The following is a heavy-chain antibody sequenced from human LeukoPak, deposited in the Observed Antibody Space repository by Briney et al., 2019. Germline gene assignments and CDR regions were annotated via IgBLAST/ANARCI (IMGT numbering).Heavy chain of an antibody. CDR1: GFTFSTYA. Sequence: GGSLRLSCAASGFTFSTYAMSWVRQIPGKGLEWVSAISGSDDGTYYADSVKGRFTFSRDNSRNTLYLQMNTLRAEDTAVYFCAKSPVSSCRGSFCYPFDYWGQGNLVTVSS. CDR3: AKSPVSSCRGSFCYPFDY. V-gene: IGHV3-23*01. J-gene: IGHJ4*02. D-gene: IGHD2-15*01. CDR2: ISGSDDGT.